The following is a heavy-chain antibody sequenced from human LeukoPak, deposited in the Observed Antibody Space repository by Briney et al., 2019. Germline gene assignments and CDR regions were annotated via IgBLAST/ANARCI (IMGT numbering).Heavy chain of an antibody. D-gene: IGHD3-3*01. CDR3: AKGDYDFWSGYLGYFDY. CDR2: ISGSHGTT. Sequence: GGSLRLSCAASGFTFSSYAMSWVRQAPGKGLEWVSSISGSHGTTNYADSVKGRFTISRDNSKNTLYLQMNSLRAEDTAVYYCAKGDYDFWSGYLGYFDYWGQGTLVTVSS. V-gene: IGHV3-23*01. CDR1: GFTFSSYA. J-gene: IGHJ4*02.